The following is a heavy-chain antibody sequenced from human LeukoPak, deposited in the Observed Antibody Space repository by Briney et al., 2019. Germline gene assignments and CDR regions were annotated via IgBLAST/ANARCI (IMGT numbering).Heavy chain of an antibody. D-gene: IGHD1-26*01. CDR3: ARDSGSYFPDY. CDR1: GGTFSSYA. Sequence: GASVKVSCKASGGTFSSYAINWVRQAPGQGLEWMGGIIPIFGTANSAQKFQGRVMITADESTSTAYMELSSLRSEDTAVYYCARDSGSYFPDYWGQGTLVTVSS. V-gene: IGHV1-69*13. J-gene: IGHJ4*02. CDR2: IIPIFGTA.